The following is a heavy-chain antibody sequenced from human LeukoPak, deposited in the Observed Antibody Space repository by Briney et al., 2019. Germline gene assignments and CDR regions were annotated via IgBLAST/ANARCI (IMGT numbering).Heavy chain of an antibody. J-gene: IGHJ3*02. CDR2: IYYSGST. Sequence: PSDTLSLTRSVSGGSISSYYWSWIRQPPGKGLGGIGYIYYSGSTNYNPSLKSRVTMSVDTSKNQFSLKLTSVTPADTAVYYCARLRPVAGYDAFDIWGHGTMVTVSS. D-gene: IGHD6-19*01. V-gene: IGHV4-59*08. CDR1: GGSISSYY. CDR3: ARLRPVAGYDAFDI.